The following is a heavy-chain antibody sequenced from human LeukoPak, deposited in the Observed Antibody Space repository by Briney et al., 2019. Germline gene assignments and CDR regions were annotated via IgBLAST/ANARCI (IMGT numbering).Heavy chain of an antibody. J-gene: IGHJ4*02. D-gene: IGHD3-3*01. CDR2: IKQDGSEK. Sequence: GGSLRLSCAASGFTFSSYWMSWVRQAPGKGLEWVANIKQDGSEKYYVDSVKGRFTISRDNAKNSLYLQMNSLRAEDTAVYYCARETLSDFWSGYYYDYWGQGTLVTVSS. CDR1: GFTFSSYW. V-gene: IGHV3-7*01. CDR3: ARETLSDFWSGYYYDY.